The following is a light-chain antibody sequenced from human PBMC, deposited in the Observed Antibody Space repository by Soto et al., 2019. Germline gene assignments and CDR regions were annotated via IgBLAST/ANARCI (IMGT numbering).Light chain of an antibody. Sequence: QSALTQRASVSGSPGQSITISCTGTSSDIGSYNYVSWYQQHPGKAPKLMIYDVSNRPSGVSNRFSGSKSGNTASLAISGLQAEDEADYYCSSYTSSSIVVFGGGTKVTVL. J-gene: IGLJ2*01. CDR3: SSYTSSSIVV. V-gene: IGLV2-14*03. CDR2: DVS. CDR1: SSDIGSYNY.